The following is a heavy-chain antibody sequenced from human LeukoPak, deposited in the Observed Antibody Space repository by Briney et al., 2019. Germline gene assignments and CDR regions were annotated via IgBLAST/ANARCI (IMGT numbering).Heavy chain of an antibody. V-gene: IGHV7-4-1*02. CDR1: GYTFTSYA. D-gene: IGHD5-24*01. J-gene: IGHJ3*02. CDR3: ASPRGRWLRHAFDI. CDR2: INTNTGNP. Sequence: ASVKVSCKASGYTFTSYAMNWVRQAPGQGLEWMGWINTNTGNPTYAQGFTGRFVFSLDTSVSTAYLQISSLKAEDTAVYYCASPRGRWLRHAFDIWGQGTMVTVSS.